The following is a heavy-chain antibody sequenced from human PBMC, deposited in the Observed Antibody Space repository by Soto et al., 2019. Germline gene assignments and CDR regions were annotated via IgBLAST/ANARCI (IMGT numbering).Heavy chain of an antibody. V-gene: IGHV4-34*01. J-gene: IGHJ4*02. CDR2: INHSGST. Sequence: QVQLQQWGAGLLKPSETLSLTCAVYGGSFSGYYWSWIRQPPGKGLEWIGEINHSGSTNYTPSLKSRVTISVDTSKNQFSLKLSSVTAADTAVYYCARASNYGDYEFDYWGQGTLVTVSS. D-gene: IGHD4-17*01. CDR3: ARASNYGDYEFDY. CDR1: GGSFSGYY.